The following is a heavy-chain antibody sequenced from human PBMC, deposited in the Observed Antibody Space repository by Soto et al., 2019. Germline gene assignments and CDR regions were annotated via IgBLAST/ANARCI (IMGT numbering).Heavy chain of an antibody. Sequence: QVQLVQSGAEVKKPGSSVKVSCKASGGIFSTYAISWLRQAPGQGLEWMGGIIPLFGTPNYAQRFQGRVTINADESTSTAYMELSSLRSEDTAVYYCARDRDDYGSGNYYNRIDFWGQGTLVTVSS. J-gene: IGHJ4*02. V-gene: IGHV1-69*01. CDR2: IIPLFGTP. CDR1: GGIFSTYA. CDR3: ARDRDDYGSGNYYNRIDF. D-gene: IGHD3-10*01.